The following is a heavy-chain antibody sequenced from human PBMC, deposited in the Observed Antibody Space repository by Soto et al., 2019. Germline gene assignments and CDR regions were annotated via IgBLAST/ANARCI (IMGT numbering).Heavy chain of an antibody. CDR2: ISYDGSNK. Sequence: QVQLVESGGGVVQPGRSLRLSCAASGFTFSSYAMHWVRQAPGKGLEWMAVISYDGSNKYYADSVKGRFTISRNNSKNTLNLQMNSLRAEDTAVYYCARDYYRFNSGYGFSMDVWGQGTTVTVSS. D-gene: IGHD5-12*01. V-gene: IGHV3-30-3*01. CDR3: ARDYYRFNSGYGFSMDV. CDR1: GFTFSSYA. J-gene: IGHJ6*02.